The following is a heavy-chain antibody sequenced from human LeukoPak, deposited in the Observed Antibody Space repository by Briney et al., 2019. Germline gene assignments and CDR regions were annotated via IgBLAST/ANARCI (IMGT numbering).Heavy chain of an antibody. CDR2: MNPNSGNT. Sequence: ASVKVSCKASGYTFTSYDINWVRQATGQGLEWMGWMNPNSGNTGYAQKFQGRVTMTRNTSISTAYTELSSLRSEDTAVYYCARGQRIAAAEIYYYYGMDVWGQGTTVTVSS. D-gene: IGHD6-13*01. J-gene: IGHJ6*02. CDR1: GYTFTSYD. V-gene: IGHV1-8*01. CDR3: ARGQRIAAAEIYYYYGMDV.